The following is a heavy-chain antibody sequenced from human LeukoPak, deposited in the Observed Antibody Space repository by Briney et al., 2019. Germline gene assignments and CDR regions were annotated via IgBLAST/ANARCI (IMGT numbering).Heavy chain of an antibody. V-gene: IGHV3-23*01. CDR1: GFTFSTYA. J-gene: IGHJ4*02. CDR2: TSANGDTT. D-gene: IGHD5-12*01. CDR3: AKDRAGYSIARGFDY. Sequence: GGSLRLSCAASGFTFSTYAVSWVRQAPGKGLEWVSTTSANGDTTYYADSVKGRFTISRDNSKITLYLYMNSLRAEDAAVYYCAKDRAGYSIARGFDYWGQGTLVTVSS.